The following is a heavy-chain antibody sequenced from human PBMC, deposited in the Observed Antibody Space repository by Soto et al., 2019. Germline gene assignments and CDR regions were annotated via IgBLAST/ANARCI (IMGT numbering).Heavy chain of an antibody. Sequence: XGCLRLFVAASGLTFSSYCTHWVRQAPGKGLEWVAVIWYDVSNKYYADSVKGRFTISRDNSKNTLYLQMNSLRAEDTAVYYCARRGSRGGMDVWGQGTTVTVSS. CDR3: ARRGSRGGMDV. V-gene: IGHV3-33*01. J-gene: IGHJ6*02. CDR2: IWYDVSNK. D-gene: IGHD2-15*01. CDR1: GLTFSSYC.